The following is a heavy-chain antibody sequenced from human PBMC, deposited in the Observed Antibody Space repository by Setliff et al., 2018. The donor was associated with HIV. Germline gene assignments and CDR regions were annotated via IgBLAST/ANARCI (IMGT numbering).Heavy chain of an antibody. Sequence: GGSLRLSCAASGFTFSSYWMSWVRQAPGKGLEWVANIKQDGSEKYYVDSVKGRFTISRDNAKNSLYLQMNSLRAEDTAVYYCARELQWSRYSGREEEDYWGQGTLVTVSS. CDR2: IKQDGSEK. CDR1: GFTFSSYW. V-gene: IGHV3-7*01. J-gene: IGHJ4*02. CDR3: ARELQWSRYSGREEEDY. D-gene: IGHD1-26*01.